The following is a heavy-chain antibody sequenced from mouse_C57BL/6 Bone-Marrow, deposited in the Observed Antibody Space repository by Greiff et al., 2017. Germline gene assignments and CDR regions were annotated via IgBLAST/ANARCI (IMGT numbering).Heavy chain of an antibody. D-gene: IGHD1-1*01. CDR3: ARCYGSSPWFAY. V-gene: IGHV1-63*01. CDR2: IYPGGGYT. Sequence: VQLQQSGAELVRPGTSVKMSCKASGYTFTNYWIGWAKQRPGHGLEWIGDIYPGGGYTNYTEKFKGKATLTADKSSSTAYMQISSLTSEDSAIYYCARCYGSSPWFAYWGQGTLVTVSA. J-gene: IGHJ3*01. CDR1: GYTFTNYW.